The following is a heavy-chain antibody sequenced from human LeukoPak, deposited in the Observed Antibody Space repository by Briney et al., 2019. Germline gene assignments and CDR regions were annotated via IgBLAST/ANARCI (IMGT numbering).Heavy chain of an antibody. J-gene: IGHJ4*02. CDR3: ARISRDGYNYYFDY. D-gene: IGHD5-24*01. Sequence: SWTRSLTCTCAGVCISSEYGSLIRQPAGKDQEWVGYIYYNGSTNYNPSLKSRVTISVDTSKNQFSLKLSSVTAADTAVYYCARISRDGYNYYFDYWGQGTLVTVSS. V-gene: IGHV4-59*01. CDR2: IYYNGST. CDR1: GVCISSEY.